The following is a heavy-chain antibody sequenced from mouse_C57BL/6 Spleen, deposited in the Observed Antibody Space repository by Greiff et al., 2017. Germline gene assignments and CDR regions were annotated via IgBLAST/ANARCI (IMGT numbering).Heavy chain of an antibody. CDR2: IHPNSGST. V-gene: IGHV1-64*01. CDR1: GYTFTSYW. D-gene: IGHD3-2*02. CDR3: ATAQATSDWYFDV. Sequence: QVQLQQPGAELVKPGASVKLSCKASGYTFTSYWMHWVKQRPGQGLEWIGMIHPNSGSTNYNEKFKSKATLTVDKSSSTAYMQLSSLTSEDSAVYYCATAQATSDWYFDVWGTGTTVTVSS. J-gene: IGHJ1*03.